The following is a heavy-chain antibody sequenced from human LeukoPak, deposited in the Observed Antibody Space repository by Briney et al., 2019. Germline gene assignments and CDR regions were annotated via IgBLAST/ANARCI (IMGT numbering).Heavy chain of an antibody. V-gene: IGHV4-59*13. CDR1: GGSISDSY. Sequence: SETLSLTCTVSGGSISDSYCTWFRQPPGKGLEWIGYIYNTGRTDYNPSLKSRVTISVDTSKNQFSLQLTSVTAADTAVYYCARGFGDWGLSWFDPWGQGTLVTVSS. J-gene: IGHJ5*02. CDR3: ARGFGDWGLSWFDP. D-gene: IGHD3-10*01. CDR2: IYNTGRT.